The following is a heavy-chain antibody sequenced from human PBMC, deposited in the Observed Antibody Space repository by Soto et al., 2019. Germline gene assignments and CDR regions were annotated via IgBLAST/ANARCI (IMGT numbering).Heavy chain of an antibody. CDR2: IIPIFGTA. V-gene: IGHV1-69*13. CDR1: GGTFSSYA. D-gene: IGHD2-15*01. CDR3: ARARTVARYYYCYYGMDV. J-gene: IGHJ6*02. Sequence: SVKVSCKASGGTFSSYAISWVRQAPGQGLEWMGGIIPIFGTANYAQKFQGRVTITADESTSTAYMELSSLRSEDTAVYYCARARTVARYYYCYYGMDVWGQGTTVTVSS.